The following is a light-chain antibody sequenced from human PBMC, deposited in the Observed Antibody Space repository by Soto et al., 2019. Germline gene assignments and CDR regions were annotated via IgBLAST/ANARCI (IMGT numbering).Light chain of an antibody. J-gene: IGLJ1*01. V-gene: IGLV1-40*01. CDR1: SSNIGAGFD. CDR2: RNT. Sequence: QSVLTQPPSVSGAPGQTVTISCTGSSSNIGAGFDVHWFQQLPGTAPTLLIYRNTNRPSGVPDRFSGSKSGTSASLAITGLQAEDEADYYCQSYDRTLSGSYVFGNGTKVT. CDR3: QSYDRTLSGSYV.